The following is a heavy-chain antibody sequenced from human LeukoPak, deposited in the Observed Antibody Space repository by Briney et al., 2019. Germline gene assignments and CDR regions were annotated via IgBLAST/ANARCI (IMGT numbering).Heavy chain of an antibody. CDR2: ISGSGSTV. J-gene: IGHJ5*01. CDR3: ARDRGNSDPGDWFDS. Sequence: GGSLRLSCAASGFTFSDYYMSWIRQAPGKGLEWVSYISGSGSTVYYAASVRGRFTISRHNAKNTLFLQMNSLRAEDTAVYYCARDRGNSDPGDWFDSWGQGTLVTVSS. V-gene: IGHV3-11*01. D-gene: IGHD4-23*01. CDR1: GFTFSDYY.